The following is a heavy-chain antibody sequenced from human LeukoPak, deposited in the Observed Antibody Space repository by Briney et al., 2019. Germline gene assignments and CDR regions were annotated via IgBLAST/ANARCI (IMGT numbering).Heavy chain of an antibody. D-gene: IGHD3-22*01. V-gene: IGHV3-30*02. CDR1: GFTFSSYG. CDR2: IRYDGSNK. J-gene: IGHJ4*02. Sequence: GGSLRLSCAASGFTFSSYGMHWVRQAPGKGLEWVAFIRYDGSNKYYADSVKGRFTISRDNAKNTLYLQMNSLRAEDTAVYYCARATVVAVGLDYWGQGTLVAVSS. CDR3: ARATVVAVGLDY.